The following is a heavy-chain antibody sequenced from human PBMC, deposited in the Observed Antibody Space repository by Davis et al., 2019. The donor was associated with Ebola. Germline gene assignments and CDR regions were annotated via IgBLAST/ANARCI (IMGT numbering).Heavy chain of an antibody. V-gene: IGHV4-34*01. D-gene: IGHD1-26*01. CDR1: GGSFSGHY. Sequence: PSETLSLTCAVYGGSFSGHYWSWIRQPPGKGLEWIGEINHSGSTNYNPSLKSRVTISVDTSKHQFSLKLSSVTAADTAVYYCARGRSGSYYWGQGTLVTVSS. J-gene: IGHJ4*02. CDR2: INHSGST. CDR3: ARGRSGSYY.